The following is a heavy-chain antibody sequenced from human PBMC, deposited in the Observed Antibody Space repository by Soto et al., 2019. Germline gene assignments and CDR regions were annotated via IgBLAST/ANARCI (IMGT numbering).Heavy chain of an antibody. CDR2: ISSSSSYI. CDR3: SSLREVGGVLDS. J-gene: IGHJ4*03. Sequence: EVQLVESGGGLVKPGGSLRLSCAASGFTFSSSCMTWVRQAPGKGLEWVSSISSSSSYIYYGDSVKGQLTISIDNAKISLNLQMDSLGAGGTAVYYCSSLREVGGVLDSWGQGTLVTGSS. V-gene: IGHV3-21*01. CDR1: GFTFSSSC. D-gene: IGHD3-16*01.